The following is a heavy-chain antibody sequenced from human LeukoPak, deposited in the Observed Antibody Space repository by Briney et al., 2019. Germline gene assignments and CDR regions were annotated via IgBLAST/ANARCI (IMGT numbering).Heavy chain of an antibody. CDR3: ARDVIYDYVWGSYRSEGQDAFDI. CDR1: GFTFSTYW. CDR2: IHQDGNEK. D-gene: IGHD3-16*02. V-gene: IGHV3-7*01. Sequence: GGSLRLSCAASGFTFSTYWMSWVRQAPGKGLEWVANIHQDGNEKYYVDSVKGRFTISRDNAKNSLYLQMNSLRAEDTAVYYCARDVIYDYVWGSYRSEGQDAFDIWGQGTMVTVSS. J-gene: IGHJ3*02.